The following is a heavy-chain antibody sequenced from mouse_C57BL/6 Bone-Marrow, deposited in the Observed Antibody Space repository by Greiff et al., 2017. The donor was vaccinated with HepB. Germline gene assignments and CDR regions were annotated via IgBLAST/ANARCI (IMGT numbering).Heavy chain of an antibody. CDR2: IYPGDGDT. D-gene: IGHD2-1*01. CDR1: GYAFSSSW. CDR3: ARDVYYGNFYYFDY. Sequence: VQLQQSGPELVKPGASVKISCKASGYAFSSSWMNWVKQRPGKGLEWIGRIYPGDGDTNYNGKFKGKATLTADKSSSTAYMQLSSLTSEDSAVYYCARDVYYGNFYYFDYWGQGTTLTVSS. J-gene: IGHJ2*01. V-gene: IGHV1-82*01.